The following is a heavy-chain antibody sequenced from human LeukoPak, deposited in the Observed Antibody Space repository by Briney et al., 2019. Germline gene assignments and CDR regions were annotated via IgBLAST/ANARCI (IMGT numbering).Heavy chain of an antibody. J-gene: IGHJ4*02. Sequence: SVKVSCKASGGTFSSYAISWVRQAPGQGLEWMGGIIPIFGTANYAQKFQGRVMITTDESTSTAYMELSSLRSEDTAVYYCARRHTLRITMIREYYFDYWGQGTLVTVSS. CDR3: ARRHTLRITMIREYYFDY. CDR1: GGTFSSYA. CDR2: IIPIFGTA. D-gene: IGHD3-22*01. V-gene: IGHV1-69*05.